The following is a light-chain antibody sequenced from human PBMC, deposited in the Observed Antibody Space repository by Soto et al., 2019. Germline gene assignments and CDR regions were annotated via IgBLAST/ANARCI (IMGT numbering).Light chain of an antibody. CDR1: QSLLHSNGYKY. CDR3: MQALRPPYT. Sequence: DTVMTQSPFSLPVTPGEPASISCRSSQSLLHSNGYKYLDWYLQKPGQSPQLLIYMSSNRAYGVPDRFSGSGSGTDFTLNISRVEAEDVGVYYCMQALRPPYTFGQGTRLEIK. J-gene: IGKJ5*01. CDR2: MSS. V-gene: IGKV2-28*01.